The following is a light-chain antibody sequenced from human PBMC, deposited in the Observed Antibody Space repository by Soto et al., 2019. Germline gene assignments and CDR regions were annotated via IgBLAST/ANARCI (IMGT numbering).Light chain of an antibody. J-gene: IGKJ4*01. CDR2: GAS. CDR3: QQFSSYPLT. V-gene: IGKV3-15*01. Sequence: EIVMTQSPATLSVSPGERATLSCRASQSVSSNLAWYQQKPGQAPSLLIYGASTRATGTPARFSGSGSGTEFTLTISSLQSEDFAVYYCQQFSSYPLTFGGATKVDIK. CDR1: QSVSSN.